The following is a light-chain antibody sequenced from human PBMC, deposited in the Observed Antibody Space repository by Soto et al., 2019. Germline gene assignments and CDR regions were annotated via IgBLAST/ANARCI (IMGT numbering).Light chain of an antibody. V-gene: IGLV2-14*01. CDR3: SSYTGSSTLV. J-gene: IGLJ2*01. CDR1: SRDVGSYKY. CDR2: EVS. Sequence: QSALTQPASVSGSPGQSITISCTGTSRDVGSYKYVSWYQQHPGKAPKLMIYEVSYRPSGVSNRFSGSKSGNTASLTISGLQAEDEADYYCSSYTGSSTLVFGGGTKLTVL.